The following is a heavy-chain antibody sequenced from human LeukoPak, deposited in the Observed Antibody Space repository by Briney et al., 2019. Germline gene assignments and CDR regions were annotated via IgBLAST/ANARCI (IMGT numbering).Heavy chain of an antibody. V-gene: IGHV4-34*01. CDR3: ASPYYYYDSSGYSHVFDI. J-gene: IGHJ3*02. CDR2: INHSGST. Sequence: SETLSLTCAVYGGSFSGYYWSWIRQPPGKGLEWIGEINHSGSTNYNPSLKSRVTISVDTSKNQFSLKLSSVTAADTAVYYCASPYYYYDSSGYSHVFDIWGQGTMVTVSS. D-gene: IGHD3-22*01. CDR1: GGSFSGYY.